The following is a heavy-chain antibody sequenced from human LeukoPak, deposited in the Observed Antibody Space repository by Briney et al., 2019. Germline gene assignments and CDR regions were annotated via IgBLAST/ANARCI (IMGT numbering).Heavy chain of an antibody. Sequence: GRSLRLSCAASGLTVSSNYMSWVRQAPRKGLEWVSVIYSGGRTYYADSVKGRFTISRDNSKNTLYLQMNSLRAEDTAVYYCARFPGYYLWGQGTLVTVSS. CDR2: IYSGGRT. CDR3: ARFPGYYL. D-gene: IGHD3-9*01. J-gene: IGHJ5*02. V-gene: IGHV3-53*01. CDR1: GLTVSSNY.